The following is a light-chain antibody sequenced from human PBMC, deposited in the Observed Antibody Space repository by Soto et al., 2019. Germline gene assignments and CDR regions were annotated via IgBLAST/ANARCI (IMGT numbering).Light chain of an antibody. CDR2: GAS. CDR3: QQYDGSPRGT. J-gene: IGKJ1*01. Sequence: EIVLTQSPGTLSLSPGERATLSCRASQSVSSSYLAWYQQKPGQAPRLLIYGASSRATGIPDRFRGSGSGTDLTLTISRLEPEDFAMYYCQQYDGSPRGTFGQGTKVEIK. V-gene: IGKV3-20*01. CDR1: QSVSSSY.